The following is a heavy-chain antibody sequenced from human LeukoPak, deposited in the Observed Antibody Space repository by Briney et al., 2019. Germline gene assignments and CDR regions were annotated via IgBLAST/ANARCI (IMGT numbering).Heavy chain of an antibody. CDR2: ISGRDGST. CDR1: GFTFSIYA. V-gene: IGHV3-23*01. J-gene: IGHJ4*02. CDR3: AKGGKWDVTPFDY. Sequence: GGSLRLSCAASGFTFSIYAMTWVRQAPGKGLEWVSGISGRDGSTYYADSVKGRFTISRDNSKNTLYLQVNSLRAEDTAVYYCAKGGKWDVTPFDYWGQGTLVTVSS. D-gene: IGHD1-26*01.